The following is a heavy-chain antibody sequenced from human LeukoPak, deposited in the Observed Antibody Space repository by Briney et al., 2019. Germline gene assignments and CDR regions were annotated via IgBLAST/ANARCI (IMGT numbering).Heavy chain of an antibody. D-gene: IGHD3-10*01. J-gene: IGHJ4*02. V-gene: IGHV3-30-3*01. CDR1: GFTFRSYA. CDR3: ARDHPSMVRGVISSAPYFDY. Sequence: PGGSLRLSCAASGFTFRSYAMYWVRQAPGKGLEWVAVISYDGSNKYYADSVKGRFTISRDNSKNTLYLQMNSLRAEDTAVYYCARDHPSMVRGVISSAPYFDYWGQGTLVTVSS. CDR2: ISYDGSNK.